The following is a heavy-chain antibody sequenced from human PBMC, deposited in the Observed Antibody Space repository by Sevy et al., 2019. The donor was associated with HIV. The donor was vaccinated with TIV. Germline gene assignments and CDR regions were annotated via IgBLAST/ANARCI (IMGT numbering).Heavy chain of an antibody. CDR3: ARDLLLWFGELSPLYYYSMDV. CDR2: ISSSSSYI. D-gene: IGHD3-10*01. Sequence: GGSLRLSCAASGFTFSSYSMNWVRQAPGKGLEWVSSISSSSSYIYYADSVKGRFTISRDNAKNSLYLQMNSLRAEDTAVYYCARDLLLWFGELSPLYYYSMDVWGQGTTVTVSS. V-gene: IGHV3-21*01. J-gene: IGHJ6*02. CDR1: GFTFSSYS.